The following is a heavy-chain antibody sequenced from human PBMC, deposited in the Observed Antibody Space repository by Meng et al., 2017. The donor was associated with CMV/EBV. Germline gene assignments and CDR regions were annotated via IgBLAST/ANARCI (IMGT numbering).Heavy chain of an antibody. CDR1: GGSFSGYY. CDR3: AIIGYKEWDY. CDR2: INHSGST. V-gene: IGHV4-34*01. Sequence: SETLSLTCAVYGGSFSGYYWSWIRQPPGKGLEWIGGINHSGSTYYNPSLKSRVTISVDTSKNQFSLKLSSVTAADTAVYYCAIIGYKEWDYWGQGTLVTVSS. D-gene: IGHD3-3*01. J-gene: IGHJ4*02.